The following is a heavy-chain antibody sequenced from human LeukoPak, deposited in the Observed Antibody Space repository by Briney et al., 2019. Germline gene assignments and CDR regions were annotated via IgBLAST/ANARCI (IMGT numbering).Heavy chain of an antibody. D-gene: IGHD2-2*01. J-gene: IGHJ4*02. V-gene: IGHV3-30-3*01. CDR2: ISYDGSKK. CDR1: GFTFSSYS. CDR3: ARANMVVVVSAAISDY. Sequence: GGSLRLSCAASGFTFSSYSIHWVRQAPGKGLEWVAVISYDGSKKYYADSVKGRFTISRDNSKNTLYLKMNSLRAEDTAVYYCARANMVVVVSAAISDYWGQGTLVTVSS.